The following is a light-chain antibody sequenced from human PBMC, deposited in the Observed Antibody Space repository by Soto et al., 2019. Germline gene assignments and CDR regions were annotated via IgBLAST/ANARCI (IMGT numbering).Light chain of an antibody. J-gene: IGKJ2*01. CDR2: DAS. CDR1: QSVSSK. Sequence: EIVMTQSPATVSVSPGERATLPCRASQSVSSKLAWYQQKPGQPPRLLIFDASARATGVPDRFSGRGSGTEFILTISRLQSEDFAVYYCQQYNDWPPYTFGQGTKVDIK. V-gene: IGKV3-15*01. CDR3: QQYNDWPPYT.